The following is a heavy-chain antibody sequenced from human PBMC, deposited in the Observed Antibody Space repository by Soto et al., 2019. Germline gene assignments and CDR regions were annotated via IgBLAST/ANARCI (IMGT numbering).Heavy chain of an antibody. V-gene: IGHV4-31*03. CDR3: EREGSCSGGSCYTYNYYFDY. CDR2: IYYSGST. CDR1: GGSISIGGYY. Sequence: SETLSLTCTVSGGSISIGGYYLSWIRQHPGKGLEWIGYIYYSGSTYYNPSLKSRVTISVDTSKNQFSLKLSSVTAADTAVYYCEREGSCSGGSCYTYNYYFDYWGQGTLVTVSS. D-gene: IGHD2-15*01. J-gene: IGHJ4*02.